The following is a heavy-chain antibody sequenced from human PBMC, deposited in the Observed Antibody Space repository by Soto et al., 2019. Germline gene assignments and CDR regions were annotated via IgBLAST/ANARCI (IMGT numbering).Heavy chain of an antibody. Sequence: PSETLSLTCTVSGGSISSYYCGWIRQPPGKGLEWIGSMSYSESTHYNPSLKSRVTISVDTSKNQFSLKLSSVTAADTAVYYCARRYGGNLDYWGQGTLVTVSS. D-gene: IGHD1-26*01. CDR1: GGSISSYY. J-gene: IGHJ4*02. CDR2: MSYSEST. CDR3: ARRYGGNLDY. V-gene: IGHV4-59*08.